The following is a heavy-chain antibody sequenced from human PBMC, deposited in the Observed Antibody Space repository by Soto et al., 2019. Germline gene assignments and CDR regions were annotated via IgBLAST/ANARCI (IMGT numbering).Heavy chain of an antibody. D-gene: IGHD6-13*01. J-gene: IGHJ4*02. Sequence: SETLSLTCTVSGGSISSGGYYWSWIRQHPGKGLEWIGYIYYSGSTYYNPSLKSRVTISVDTSKNQFSLKLSSVTAADTAVYYCARGSGSWYVSPYYFDYWGQGTLVTVSS. CDR1: GGSISSGGYY. CDR3: ARGSGSWYVSPYYFDY. V-gene: IGHV4-31*03. CDR2: IYYSGST.